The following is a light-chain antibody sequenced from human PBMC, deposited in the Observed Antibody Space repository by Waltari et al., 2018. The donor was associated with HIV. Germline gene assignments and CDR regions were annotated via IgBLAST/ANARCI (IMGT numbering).Light chain of an antibody. CDR3: LFVT. Sequence: DIQMTQSPSSLSASVGDRVTITCQASQDIGNLLNWFQQKPGKAPKLLIFDETNLEIGVPSRFSGSGSGTEFTFTISSLQPEDFATYDNLFVTFGQGTKLEI. J-gene: IGKJ2*01. V-gene: IGKV1-33*01. CDR2: DET. CDR1: QDIGNL.